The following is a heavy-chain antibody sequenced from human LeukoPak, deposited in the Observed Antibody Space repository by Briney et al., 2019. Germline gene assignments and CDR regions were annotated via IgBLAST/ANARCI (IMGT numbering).Heavy chain of an antibody. CDR3: AKSAPDYYYDSSGYYLLYFDY. CDR1: GFTFSSYA. Sequence: GGSLRLSCAASGFTFSSYAMSWVRQAPGKGLEWVSAIRGSGGSTYYADSVKGRFTISRDNSKNTLYLQMNSLRAEDTAVYYCAKSAPDYYYDSSGYYLLYFDYWGQGTLVTVSS. J-gene: IGHJ4*02. D-gene: IGHD3-22*01. CDR2: IRGSGGST. V-gene: IGHV3-23*01.